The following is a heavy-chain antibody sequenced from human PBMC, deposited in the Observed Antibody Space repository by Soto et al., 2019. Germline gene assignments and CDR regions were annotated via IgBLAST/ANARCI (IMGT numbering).Heavy chain of an antibody. D-gene: IGHD6-19*01. CDR2: IYYSGST. J-gene: IGHJ4*02. Sequence: QVQLQESGPGLVRPSETLSLTCTVSGGSISGYYWSWIRQPPGKGLEWIGYIYYSGSTNYNPSLKSRVTISVDTSKNQFSLKLSSVTAADTAVYYCARGFTILGSGWSYNDYWGQGTLVTVSS. V-gene: IGHV4-59*01. CDR1: GGSISGYY. CDR3: ARGFTILGSGWSYNDY.